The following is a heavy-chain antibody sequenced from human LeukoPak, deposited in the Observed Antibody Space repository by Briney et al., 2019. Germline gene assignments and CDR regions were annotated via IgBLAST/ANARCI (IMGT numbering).Heavy chain of an antibody. CDR1: GGSISSGSYY. CDR3: ARGDPQGLDY. Sequence: PSETLSLTCTVSGGSISSGSYYWSWIRQPAGKGLEWIGRIYTSGSTNYNPSLKSRVTISVDTSKNQFSLKLSSVTAADTAVYYCARGDPQGLDYWGQGTLVTVSS. V-gene: IGHV4-61*02. CDR2: IYTSGST. J-gene: IGHJ4*02. D-gene: IGHD2-21*01.